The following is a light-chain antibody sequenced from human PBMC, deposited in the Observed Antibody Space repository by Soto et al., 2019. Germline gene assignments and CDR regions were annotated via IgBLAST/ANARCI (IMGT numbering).Light chain of an antibody. CDR2: GAS. CDR3: QQYNNWPLS. J-gene: IGKJ4*01. CDR1: QSVSSN. V-gene: IGKV3-15*01. Sequence: EIVMTQSPATLSVSPGERATLSCRASQSVSSNLAWYQQKPGQAPRLLIYGASNRATGIPARFSGSGSGKEFTLTISSLQSEDFAVYYCQQYNNWPLSFGGGTKVEIK.